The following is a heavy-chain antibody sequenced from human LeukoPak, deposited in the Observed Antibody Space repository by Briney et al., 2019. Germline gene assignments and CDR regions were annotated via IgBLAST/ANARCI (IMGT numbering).Heavy chain of an antibody. V-gene: IGHV4-59*01. Sequence: PSETLSLTCTVSGGSISSYYWSWIRQPPGKGLEWIGYIYYSGSTNYNPSLKSRVTISVHTSKNQFSLKLSSVTAADTAVYYCARDVGYSFDYWGQGTLVTVSS. D-gene: IGHD6-13*01. CDR1: GGSISSYY. CDR2: IYYSGST. CDR3: ARDVGYSFDY. J-gene: IGHJ4*02.